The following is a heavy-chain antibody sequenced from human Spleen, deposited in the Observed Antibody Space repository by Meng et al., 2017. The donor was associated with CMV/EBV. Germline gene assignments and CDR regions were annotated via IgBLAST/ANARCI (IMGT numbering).Heavy chain of an antibody. J-gene: IGHJ4*02. Sequence: LRLSCTVSGGSISSGGYYWSWIRQHPGKGLEWIGYIYYSGSTYYNPSLKSRVTISVDTSKNQFSLKLSSVTAADTAVYYCAREDTAMVPPECWGQGTLVTVSS. V-gene: IGHV4-31*03. CDR1: GGSISSGGYY. CDR2: IYYSGST. D-gene: IGHD5-18*01. CDR3: AREDTAMVPPEC.